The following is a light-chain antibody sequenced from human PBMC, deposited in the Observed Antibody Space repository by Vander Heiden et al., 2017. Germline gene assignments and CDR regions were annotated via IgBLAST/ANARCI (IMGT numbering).Light chain of an antibody. J-gene: IGKJ2*01. Sequence: IVLTQSQATLSVSPGERAPLSCRASQSVSSNLAWYQQKPGQAPRLLIYGASTRATGSPARFSGSGSGTEFTLTISSLQYEDFAVYYCQQYNNWPPYTFGQGTKLEIK. CDR1: QSVSSN. CDR3: QQYNNWPPYT. CDR2: GAS. V-gene: IGKV3-15*01.